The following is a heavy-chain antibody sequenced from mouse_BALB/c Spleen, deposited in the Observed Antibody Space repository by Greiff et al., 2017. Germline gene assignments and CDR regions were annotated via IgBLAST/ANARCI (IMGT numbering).Heavy chain of an antibody. CDR1: GYSFTSYW. V-gene: IGHV1-5*01. CDR2: IYPGNSDT. Sequence: VQLQQSGTVLARPGASVKMSCKASGYSFTSYWMHWVKQRPGQGLEWIGAIYPGNSDTSYNQKFKGKAKLTAVTSASTAYMELSSLTNEDSAVYYCTRQGFYGNYGGYYAIDYWGQGTSVTVSS. J-gene: IGHJ4*01. D-gene: IGHD2-1*01. CDR3: TRQGFYGNYGGYYAIDY.